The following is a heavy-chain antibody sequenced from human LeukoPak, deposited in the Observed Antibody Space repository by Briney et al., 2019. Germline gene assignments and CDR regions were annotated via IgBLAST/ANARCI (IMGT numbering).Heavy chain of an antibody. CDR1: GFAFSTYV. Sequence: GGSLRLSCAASGFAFSTYVMSWVRQAPGKGLDWVSAIGTSGGTTYYADSVKGRFTISRDNSKDTLYLQMNSQRAEDTAVYYCAKRLGGSGFDYWGQGTLVTVSS. J-gene: IGHJ4*02. V-gene: IGHV3-23*01. CDR3: AKRLGGSGFDY. D-gene: IGHD3-16*01. CDR2: IGTSGGTT.